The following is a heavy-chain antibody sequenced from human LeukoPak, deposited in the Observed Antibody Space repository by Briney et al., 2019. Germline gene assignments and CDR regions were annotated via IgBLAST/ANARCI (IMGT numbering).Heavy chain of an antibody. CDR2: INTDTGNP. J-gene: IGHJ3*02. Sequence: EASVKVSCKASGYTFTSYAMNWVRQAPGQGLEWMGWINTDTGNPTYAQAFTGRFVFSLDTSVSTAYLQISSLKAEDTAVYYCAGVMTREVRGVIITNFYAFDIWGQGTMVTVSS. V-gene: IGHV7-4-1*02. CDR1: GYTFTSYA. D-gene: IGHD3-10*01. CDR3: AGVMTREVRGVIITNFYAFDI.